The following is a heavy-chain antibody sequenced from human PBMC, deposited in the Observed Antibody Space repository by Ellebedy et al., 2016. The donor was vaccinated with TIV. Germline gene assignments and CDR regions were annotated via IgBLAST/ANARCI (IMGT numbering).Heavy chain of an antibody. V-gene: IGHV3-74*03. Sequence: GESLKISCAPSGFSFGSYWMLWVRQPPGKGLEWVSRIKPYGSDITYADSVRGRFTISRDNAKNTLYLQMDSLRVEDTAVYYCGRERWGLGDYWGQGTLVTVSS. D-gene: IGHD7-27*01. J-gene: IGHJ4*02. CDR3: GRERWGLGDY. CDR2: IKPYGSDI. CDR1: GFSFGSYW.